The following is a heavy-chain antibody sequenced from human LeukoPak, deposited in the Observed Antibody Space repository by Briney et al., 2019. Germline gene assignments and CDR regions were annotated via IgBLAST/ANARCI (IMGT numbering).Heavy chain of an antibody. CDR2: IKSKTDGGTT. D-gene: IGHD1-26*01. CDR3: TNQVGATTFDY. J-gene: IGHJ4*02. Sequence: GGSVRLSCAASGFTFSNAWMSWVRQAPGKGLEWVGRIKSKTDGGTTDYAPPVKGRFTISRDDSKNTLYLQMNSLKTQDTAVYYCTNQVGATTFDYWGKGTLVTVSS. CDR1: GFTFSNAW. V-gene: IGHV3-15*01.